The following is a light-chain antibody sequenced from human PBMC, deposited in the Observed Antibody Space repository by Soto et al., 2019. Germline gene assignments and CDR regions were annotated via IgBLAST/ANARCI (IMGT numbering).Light chain of an antibody. J-gene: IGKJ1*01. CDR1: QSVSSN. Sequence: EIVMTQSPATLSVSPGERATLSGRASQSVSSNLAWYQQKPGQVPRLLIYGASTRATGIPARFSGSGSGTEFTLTISSLQSEDFAVYYCQQYNNWPPWTFGQGTKVEIK. CDR2: GAS. CDR3: QQYNNWPPWT. V-gene: IGKV3-15*01.